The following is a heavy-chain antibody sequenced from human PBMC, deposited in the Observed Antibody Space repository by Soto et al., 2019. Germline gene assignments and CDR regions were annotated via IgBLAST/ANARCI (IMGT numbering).Heavy chain of an antibody. Sequence: PAQTLPITYAISGGSVSSNTASWNWIRQSPSRGLEWLGRTYFRSKWYNDYAVSVKSRIIINPDTSNNQFSLQLNSVTPEDTAVSLCAKLFFIGPKPRYYIELCGQG. CDR2: TYFRSKWYN. J-gene: IGHJ4*02. CDR3: AKLFFIGPKPRYYIEL. V-gene: IGHV6-1*01. D-gene: IGHD3-10*01. CDR1: GGSVSSNTAS.